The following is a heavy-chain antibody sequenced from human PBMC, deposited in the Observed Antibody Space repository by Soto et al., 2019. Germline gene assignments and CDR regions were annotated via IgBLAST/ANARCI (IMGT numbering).Heavy chain of an antibody. Sequence: ASVKVSCKASGYTFTSYGISWVRQAPGQGLEWMGWISAYNGNTNYAQKLQGRVTMTPDTSTSTAYMELRSLRSDDTAGYYCARAILMVYAIEGEKTNWFDPWGQGTLVTVSS. CDR2: ISAYNGNT. V-gene: IGHV1-18*01. J-gene: IGHJ5*02. D-gene: IGHD2-8*01. CDR1: GYTFTSYG. CDR3: ARAILMVYAIEGEKTNWFDP.